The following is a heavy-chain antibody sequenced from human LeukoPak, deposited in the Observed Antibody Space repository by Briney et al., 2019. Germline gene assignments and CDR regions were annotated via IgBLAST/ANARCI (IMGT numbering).Heavy chain of an antibody. CDR1: GFTFSNFW. J-gene: IGHJ4*02. CDR2: IHPEGNEK. D-gene: IGHD1-1*01. CDR3: ARGDDFSGDH. V-gene: IGHV3-7*04. Sequence: GGSLRLSCAVSGFTFSNFWMSWVRQAPGRGLEWVANIHPEGNEKYHVESVKGRFTISRDNAKNSLFLQMNGLKVEDTAVYYCARGDDFSGDHWGQGTLVTVSS.